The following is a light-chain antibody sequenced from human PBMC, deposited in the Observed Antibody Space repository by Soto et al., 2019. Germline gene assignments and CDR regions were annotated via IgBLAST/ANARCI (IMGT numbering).Light chain of an antibody. CDR1: QSISSW. V-gene: IGKV1-5*03. CDR3: QQYNSYWP. CDR2: KAS. J-gene: IGKJ1*01. Sequence: DIQITQSPAALSASVGDRVTITCRASQSISSWLAWYQQKPGKAPKLLIYKASSLESGVPSRFSGSGSGTEFTLTISSLQPDDFATYYCQQYNSYWPFGQGTK.